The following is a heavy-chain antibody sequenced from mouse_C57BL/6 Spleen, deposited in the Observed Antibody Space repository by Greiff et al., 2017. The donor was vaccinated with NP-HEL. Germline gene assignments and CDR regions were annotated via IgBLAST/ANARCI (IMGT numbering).Heavy chain of an antibody. J-gene: IGHJ4*01. Sequence: EVQLKQSVAELVRPGASVKLSCTASGFNFKNTYMHWVKQRPEQGLEWIGRIDPANGNTKYAPKFQGKATITADTSSNTAYLQLSSLTSEDTAIYYCAPRLQGYAMDYWGQGTSVTVSS. V-gene: IGHV14-3*01. CDR2: IDPANGNT. CDR1: GFNFKNTY. D-gene: IGHD2-2*01. CDR3: APRLQGYAMDY.